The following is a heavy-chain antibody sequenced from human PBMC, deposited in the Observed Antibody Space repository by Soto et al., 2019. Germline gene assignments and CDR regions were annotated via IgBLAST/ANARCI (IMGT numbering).Heavy chain of an antibody. V-gene: IGHV4-30-2*01. Sequence: SETLSLTCAVSGGSVSSGVFSWNWIRQPPGQGLEWIGYISHGGSPHYTPSLRSRVSISVDRSTNVISLNLTSMTPADTAVYFCARGHYYYAMDVWGQGTTVTVS. CDR2: ISHGGSP. CDR1: GGSVSSGVFS. CDR3: ARGHYYYAMDV. J-gene: IGHJ6*02.